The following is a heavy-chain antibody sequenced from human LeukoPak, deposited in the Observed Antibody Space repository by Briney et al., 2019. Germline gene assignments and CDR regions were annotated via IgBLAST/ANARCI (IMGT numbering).Heavy chain of an antibody. Sequence: PGGSLRLSCAASGFTFSSYTMNWVRQAPGKGLEWVSSISSSSSYIYYADSVKGRFTISRDNAKNSLYLQMNSLRAEDTAVYYCARGLGYCSSGSCLEGINWGQGTLVTVSS. V-gene: IGHV3-21*01. D-gene: IGHD2-15*01. CDR1: GFTFSSYT. CDR3: ARGLGYCSSGSCLEGIN. CDR2: ISSSSSYI. J-gene: IGHJ4*02.